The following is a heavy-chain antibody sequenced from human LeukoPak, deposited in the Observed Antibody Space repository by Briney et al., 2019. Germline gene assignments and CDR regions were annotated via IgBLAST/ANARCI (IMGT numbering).Heavy chain of an antibody. CDR2: MNPNSGNT. D-gene: IGHD5-12*01. V-gene: IGHV1-8*01. CDR1: GYTFTSYD. Sequence: ASVKVSCKASGYTFTSYDINWVRQATGQGLEWMGWMNPNSGNTGYAQKFQGRVTMTRNTSISTAYMELSSLRSEDTAVYYCARGSTPRYSGYYYYYMDVWGKGTTVTISS. CDR3: ARGSTPRYSGYYYYYMDV. J-gene: IGHJ6*03.